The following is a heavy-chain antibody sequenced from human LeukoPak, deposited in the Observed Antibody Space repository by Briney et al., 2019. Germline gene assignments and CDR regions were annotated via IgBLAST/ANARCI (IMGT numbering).Heavy chain of an antibody. V-gene: IGHV4-38-2*02. CDR2: IYHSGTT. CDR1: GYSISSGY. J-gene: IGHJ5*02. CDR3: ARDPAMTFNWFDP. D-gene: IGHD2-21*02. Sequence: SETLSLTCGVSGYSISSGYWAWIRQPPGKGLEWIASIYHSGTTYSNPSLQSRVTLSVDTSRNQFSLKLSAVTAADTAVYYCARDPAMTFNWFDPWAQGTLVIVSS.